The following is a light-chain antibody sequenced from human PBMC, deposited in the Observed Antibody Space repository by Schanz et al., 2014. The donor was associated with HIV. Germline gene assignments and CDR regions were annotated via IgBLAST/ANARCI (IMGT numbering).Light chain of an antibody. CDR3: YSYAGSSTFGDVV. Sequence: QSVLTQPPSVSGAPGQRVTISCTGSSSNIGAGYDVHWYQQLPGTVPKLLIYGNRNRPSGVPDRFSGSKSGTSASLAITGLQAEDEADYYCYSYAGSSTFGDVVFGGGTKLTVL. CDR1: SSNIGAGYD. J-gene: IGLJ2*01. V-gene: IGLV1-40*01. CDR2: GNR.